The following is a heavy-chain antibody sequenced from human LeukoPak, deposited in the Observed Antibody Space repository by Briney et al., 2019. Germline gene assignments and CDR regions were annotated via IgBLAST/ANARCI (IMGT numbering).Heavy chain of an antibody. CDR1: GFSFRTFW. V-gene: IGHV3-74*01. D-gene: IGHD1-26*01. CDR3: GSDSGGRSGGNS. CDR2: ISADGSST. J-gene: IGHJ4*02. Sequence: PGGSLRLSCAASGFSFRTFWMHWLRQVPGKGLVWVSRISADGSSTSYADSVKGRFTISRDHVTNTLYLQMNSLLAARKAIYYCGSDSGGRSGGNSWGQGTLVTVSS.